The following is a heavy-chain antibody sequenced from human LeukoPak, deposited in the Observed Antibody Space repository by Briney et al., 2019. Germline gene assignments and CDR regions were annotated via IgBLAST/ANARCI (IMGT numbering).Heavy chain of an antibody. Sequence: GGSLRLSCAASGFTFSSYGMSWVRQAPGKGLEWVSAISGSGGSTYYADSVKGRFTISRDNSKNTLYLQMNSLRAEDPALYYCARRVILRYFDWFGWFDPWGQGTLVTVSS. CDR3: ARRVILRYFDWFGWFDP. D-gene: IGHD3-9*01. CDR1: GFTFSSYG. V-gene: IGHV3-23*01. CDR2: ISGSGGST. J-gene: IGHJ5*02.